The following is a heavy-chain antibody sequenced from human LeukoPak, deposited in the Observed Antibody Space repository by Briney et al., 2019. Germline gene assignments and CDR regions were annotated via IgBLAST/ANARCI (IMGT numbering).Heavy chain of an antibody. CDR1: GFTFSSYS. CDR2: ISSSSSYI. D-gene: IGHD1-1*01. V-gene: IGHV3-21*01. CDR3: ARVFGERHAFDI. Sequence: PGGSLRLSCAASGFTFSSYSMNWVRQAPGKGREWVSSISSSSSYIYYADSVKGRFTISRDNAKNSLYLQMNSLRAEDTAVYYCARVFGERHAFDIWGQGTMVTVSS. J-gene: IGHJ3*02.